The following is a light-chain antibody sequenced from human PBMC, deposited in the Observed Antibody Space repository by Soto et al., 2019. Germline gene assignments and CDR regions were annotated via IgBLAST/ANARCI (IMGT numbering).Light chain of an antibody. CDR1: SGHSNYA. J-gene: IGLJ1*01. V-gene: IGLV4-69*01. CDR3: QTWGTGIQV. CDR2: LNSDGIH. Sequence: QSVLTQSPSASASLGASVKLTCTLSSGHSNYAIAWHQQQPEKGPRYLMKLNSDGIHSKGDGIPDRFSGSSSGAERYLTIPRLQSEDEADYYCQTWGTGIQVFGTGTKLTVL.